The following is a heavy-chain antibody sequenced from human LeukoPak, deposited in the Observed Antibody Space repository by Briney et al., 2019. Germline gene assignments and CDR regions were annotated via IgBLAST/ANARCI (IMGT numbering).Heavy chain of an antibody. CDR1: GGSISTYY. CDR2: IYYSGST. D-gene: IGHD3-16*01. J-gene: IGHJ4*02. CDR3: ARFNTLTFDY. V-gene: IGHV4-59*01. Sequence: SETLSLTCTVSGGSISTYYWSWIRQPPGQGLEWIGYIYYSGSTNYNPSLKSRVTISIDTSKNQFSLKLSSVTAADTAVYYCARFNTLTFDYRGQGTLVTASS.